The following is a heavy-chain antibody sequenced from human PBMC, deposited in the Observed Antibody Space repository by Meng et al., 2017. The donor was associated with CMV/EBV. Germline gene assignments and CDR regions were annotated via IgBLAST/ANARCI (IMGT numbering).Heavy chain of an antibody. CDR2: IYYSGNT. V-gene: IGHV4-59*01. D-gene: IGHD6-13*01. CDR1: GGSISNYY. CDR3: ARSEQLLVYLY. Sequence: SETLSLTCTVPGGSISNYYWSWIRQPPGKGLEWIGYIYYSGNTDYNPSLKSRVTISLDTSRNQFSLKLSSVTAADTAIYYCARSEQLLVYLYWGQGTLVTVSS. J-gene: IGHJ4*02.